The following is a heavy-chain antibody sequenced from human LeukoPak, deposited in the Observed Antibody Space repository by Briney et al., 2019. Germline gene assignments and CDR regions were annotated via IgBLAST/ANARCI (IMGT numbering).Heavy chain of an antibody. CDR2: INPSGGST. Sequence: ASVKVSCKASGYTFTSYYMHWVRQAPGQGLEWMGIINPSGGSTSYAQKFQGRVTMTRDTSTSTVYMELTRLTSDDTAVYFCARDGALWVGDFTFYFDSWGQGSLVTVSS. CDR1: GYTFTSYY. CDR3: ARDGALWVGDFTFYFDS. V-gene: IGHV1-46*01. D-gene: IGHD3-10*01. J-gene: IGHJ4*02.